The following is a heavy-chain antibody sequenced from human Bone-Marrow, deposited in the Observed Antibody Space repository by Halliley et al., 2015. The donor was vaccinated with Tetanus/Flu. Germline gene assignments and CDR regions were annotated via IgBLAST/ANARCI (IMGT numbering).Heavy chain of an antibody. Sequence: LVKPTQTLTLTCTFSGFSLNTGGMSVNWIRQPPGEALEWLARIDWDDDKFYSTSLKTRLTISKGTSEKQVVLTMTNMGPVDTATYYCARGFDYYDMDVWGQGATVTVSS. V-gene: IGHV2-70D*14. J-gene: IGHJ6*02. CDR3: ARGFDYYDMDV. CDR1: GFSLNTGGMS. CDR2: IDWDDDK.